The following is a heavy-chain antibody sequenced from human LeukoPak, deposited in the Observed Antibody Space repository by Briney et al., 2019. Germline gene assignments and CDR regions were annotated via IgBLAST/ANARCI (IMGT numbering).Heavy chain of an antibody. CDR2: IIPVFGTA. CDR3: ARVTGYSYGPGDY. J-gene: IGHJ4*02. CDR1: GGTFSSYT. Sequence: ASVKVFCKASGGTFSSYTINWVRQAPGQGLEWMGGIIPVFGTANYVQKFQGRVTITADESTSTAYMELSSLRSEDTAVYYCARVTGYSYGPGDYWGQGTLVTVSS. V-gene: IGHV1-69*01. D-gene: IGHD5-18*01.